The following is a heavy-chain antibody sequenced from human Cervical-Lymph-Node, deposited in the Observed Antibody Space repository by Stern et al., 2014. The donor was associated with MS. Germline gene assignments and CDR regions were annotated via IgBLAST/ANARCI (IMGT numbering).Heavy chain of an antibody. Sequence: QVTLKESGPTLVKPTQTLTLTCTFSGFSLSTTGVGVGWIRQPPGKALEWLALIYLGSDKRYSPSLKSRLTITKDTSKNQVVLSMTNMDPVDTATYYCTQTFFYANATVRNYFDYWGQGTLVTVSS. J-gene: IGHJ4*02. CDR3: TQTFFYANATVRNYFDY. V-gene: IGHV2-5*02. CDR2: IYLGSDK. D-gene: IGHD2/OR15-2a*01. CDR1: GFSLSTTGVG.